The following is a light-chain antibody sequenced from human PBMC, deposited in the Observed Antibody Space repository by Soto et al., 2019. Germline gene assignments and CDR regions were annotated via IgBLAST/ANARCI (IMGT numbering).Light chain of an antibody. CDR3: AAWDDSLHGPV. CDR2: SDS. Sequence: QAVVTQPPSASGTPGQRVTISCSGSTSNVGSNTVHWYQQVSGTAPKLLMYSDSQRPSGVPDRFSGSKSGTSASLAITGLQSEDEADYYCAAWDDSLHGPVFGGGTKLTVL. V-gene: IGLV1-44*01. CDR1: TSNVGSNT. J-gene: IGLJ2*01.